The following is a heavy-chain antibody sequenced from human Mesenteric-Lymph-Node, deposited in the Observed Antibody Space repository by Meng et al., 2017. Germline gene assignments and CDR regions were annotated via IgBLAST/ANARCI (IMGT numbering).Heavy chain of an antibody. D-gene: IGHD6-13*01. Sequence: ASVKVSCKASGYTFTSYGISWVRQAPGQGLEWMGWISAYNGNTNYAQKLQGRVTMTTDTSTSTAYMELRSLRSDDTAVYYCARDASGYSSSWPLYYYYGMDVWGQGTMVTVSS. CDR3: ARDASGYSSSWPLYYYYGMDV. CDR1: GYTFTSYG. J-gene: IGHJ6*02. V-gene: IGHV1-18*01. CDR2: ISAYNGNT.